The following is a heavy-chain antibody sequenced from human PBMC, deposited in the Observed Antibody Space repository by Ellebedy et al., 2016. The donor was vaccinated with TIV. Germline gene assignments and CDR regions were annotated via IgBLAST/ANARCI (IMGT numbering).Heavy chain of an antibody. CDR1: GGTFSIYA. J-gene: IGHJ4*02. Sequence: ASVKVSCKASGGTFSIYALNWVRQAPGEGLEWLGRINPIIGIPNYAQKFQGRVTITADTSTSAVYMELNRLTSDDTAVYYCARDTSRNQYQLFGPFDYWGRGTQVTVST. V-gene: IGHV1-69*04. CDR2: INPIIGIP. D-gene: IGHD2-2*01. CDR3: ARDTSRNQYQLFGPFDY.